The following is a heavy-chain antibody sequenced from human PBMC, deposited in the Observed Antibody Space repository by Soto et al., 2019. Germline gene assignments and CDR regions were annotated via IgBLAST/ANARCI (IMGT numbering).Heavy chain of an antibody. Sequence: QVQLVQSGAEVKKPGASVRVSCKASGYTFTDYLISWVRQAPGQGLEWMGLISPNNGDINYAQKAQGRITLSTDTSSSPAYMVLRGLTSDDTAVYYCTRGNTDGNYTYYYYMDVWGKGTAVTVSS. CDR2: ISPNNGDI. V-gene: IGHV1-18*01. CDR1: GYTFTDYL. J-gene: IGHJ6*03. CDR3: TRGNTDGNYTYYYYMDV.